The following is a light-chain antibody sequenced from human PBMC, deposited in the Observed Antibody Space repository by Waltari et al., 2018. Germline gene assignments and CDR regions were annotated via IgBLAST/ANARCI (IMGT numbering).Light chain of an antibody. J-gene: IGLJ2*01. CDR3: AAWDDRLRGVV. Sequence: QPPSASGTPGQRVTISCSGSSSNIGSYYVYWYQQLPGTAPKLLIDGNNQRPSGVPDRFSGSKSGTSGSLAISGLRSEDEADYYCAAWDDRLRGVVFGGGTKLTV. CDR2: GNN. V-gene: IGLV1-47*01. CDR1: SSNIGSYY.